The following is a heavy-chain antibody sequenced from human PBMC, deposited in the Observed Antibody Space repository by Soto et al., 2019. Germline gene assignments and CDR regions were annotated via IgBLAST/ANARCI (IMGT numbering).Heavy chain of an antibody. CDR3: ARGHLIREVMVLSDDGFDV. J-gene: IGHJ3*01. D-gene: IGHD2-8*01. CDR2: MNTYSGYT. V-gene: IGHV1-18*01. Sequence: RLEQSGAEVRRPGASINVSCKASGYSFSNYGIIWVRQAPGQGLEWMGWMNTYSGYTNYAETLQDRVTITGDTTAATAFLELRGLTSHDSAVYFCARGHLIREVMVLSDDGFDVWGQGTLVTVSS. CDR1: GYSFSNYG.